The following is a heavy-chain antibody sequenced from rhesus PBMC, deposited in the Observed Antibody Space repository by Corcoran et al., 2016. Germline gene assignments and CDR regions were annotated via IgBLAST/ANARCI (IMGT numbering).Heavy chain of an antibody. CDR1: GGSITNKF. D-gene: IGHD3-40*01. V-gene: IGHV4S11*01. J-gene: IGHJ5-1*01. CDR2: INGDDSGT. Sequence: QVQLQESGPRLVKPWETLSLTCVVSGGSITNKFWTWIRQPPGKGLEWMGQINGDDSGTEYNPALKSRLILSLDTSKNQFSLTLNSVTAADTAVYFCAKYTALVDFPTNLRFDVWGAGVLVTVSS. CDR3: AKYTALVDFPTNLRFDV.